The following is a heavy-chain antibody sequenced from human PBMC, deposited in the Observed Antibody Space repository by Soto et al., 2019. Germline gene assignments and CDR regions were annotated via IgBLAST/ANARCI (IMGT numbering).Heavy chain of an antibody. CDR3: AKDSVRPNLYYGMGV. CDR1: GFPFISYA. CDR2: SRGSGGST. J-gene: IGHJ6*02. V-gene: IGHV3-23*01. Sequence: PGGSLRLSCAASGFPFISYAMSGVRQDPGKGLEWVSGSRGSGGSTYYAYSVKGLLTRSRDNTNCTLYLQMNRLRAEDTAVYYGAKDSVRPNLYYGMGVWGQGTTVTVSS.